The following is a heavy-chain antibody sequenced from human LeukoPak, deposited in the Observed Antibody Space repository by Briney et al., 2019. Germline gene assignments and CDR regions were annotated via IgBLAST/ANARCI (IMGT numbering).Heavy chain of an antibody. J-gene: IGHJ4*02. CDR1: GFTFSSYS. CDR3: AKGEWLKRSLGDY. V-gene: IGHV3-23*01. D-gene: IGHD6-19*01. CDR2: ISGSGGST. Sequence: PGGSLRLSCAASGFTFSSYSMSWVRQAPGKGLEWVSAISGSGGSTYYADSVKGRFTISRDNSKNTLYLQVNSLRAEDTAVYYCAKGEWLKRSLGDYWGQGTLVTVSS.